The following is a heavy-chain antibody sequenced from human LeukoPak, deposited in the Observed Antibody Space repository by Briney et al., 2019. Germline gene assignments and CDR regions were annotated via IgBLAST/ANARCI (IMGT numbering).Heavy chain of an antibody. CDR3: ARRHPFGDVFAFDP. CDR1: GDSVSSNIGA. D-gene: IGHD3-16*01. J-gene: IGHJ5*02. V-gene: IGHV6-1*01. CDR2: TYYRSKWYN. Sequence: SQTLSLTCVISGDSVSSNIGAWHWIRQSPSRGLEWLGRTYYRSKWYNDYAVSVKARATINADTSKNQFSLQLNSVTPEDTAVYYCARRHPFGDVFAFDPWGQGTLVSVAS.